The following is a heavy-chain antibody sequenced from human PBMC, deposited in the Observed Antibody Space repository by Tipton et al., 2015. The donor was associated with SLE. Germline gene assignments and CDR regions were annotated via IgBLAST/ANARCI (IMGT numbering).Heavy chain of an antibody. CDR3: ATLVGGYYSSSRVVWYFDL. CDR1: GGSVSSGGYY. Sequence: TLSLTCTVSGGSVSSGGYYWSWIRQHPGKGLEWIGYINYSGITNYNFSLKSRVTMSLDTSNNQFSLRLSSVTAADTAIYYCATLVGGYYSSSRVVWYFDLWGRGTLVTVSS. CDR2: INYSGIT. J-gene: IGHJ2*01. D-gene: IGHD6-6*01. V-gene: IGHV4-61*08.